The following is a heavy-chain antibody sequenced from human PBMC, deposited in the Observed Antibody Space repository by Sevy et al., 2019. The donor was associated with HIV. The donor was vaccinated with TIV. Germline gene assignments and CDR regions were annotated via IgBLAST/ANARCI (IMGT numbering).Heavy chain of an antibody. Sequence: ASVTVSCKASGYTFTIYGISWVRQAPEQGLEWMGWISAYSGNTNYAQNLQGRVTMTTDTSTTTAYMELRSLRFDDTAVYYCARTSSYGSGNYFDYWGQGTLVTVSS. D-gene: IGHD3-10*01. V-gene: IGHV1-18*01. J-gene: IGHJ4*02. CDR2: ISAYSGNT. CDR3: ARTSSYGSGNYFDY. CDR1: GYTFTIYG.